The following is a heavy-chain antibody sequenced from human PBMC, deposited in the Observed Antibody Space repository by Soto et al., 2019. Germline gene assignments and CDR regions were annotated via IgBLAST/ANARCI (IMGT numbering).Heavy chain of an antibody. CDR3: ARGGSSSLYYYYGMDV. V-gene: IGHV5-10-1*01. D-gene: IGHD6-6*01. CDR2: IDPSDSYT. J-gene: IGHJ6*02. CDR1: GYSFTIYC. Sequence: GESLKISCKGSGYSFTIYCISWVLQMPWKGLEWMGRIDPSDSYTNYSPSFQGHVTISADKSISTAYLQWSSLKASDTAMYYCARGGSSSLYYYYGMDVWGQGTTVTVSS.